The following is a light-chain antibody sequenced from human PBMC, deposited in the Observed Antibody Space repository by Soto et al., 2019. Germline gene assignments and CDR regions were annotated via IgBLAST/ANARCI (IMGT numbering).Light chain of an antibody. CDR1: QDIAIY. J-gene: IGKJ4*01. V-gene: IGKV1-9*01. CDR2: TAS. Sequence: QWPQSPSSLSASLGDRFAFTCLASQDIAIYLACYQQKPGEAPNLLIHTASTLHGGVPSRFSGSGSGTDFTLTITSLQAEDFATYYCQQTRAYPSTFGGGTKV. CDR3: QQTRAYPST.